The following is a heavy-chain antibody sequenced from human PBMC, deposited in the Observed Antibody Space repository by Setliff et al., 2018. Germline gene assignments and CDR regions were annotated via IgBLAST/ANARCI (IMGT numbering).Heavy chain of an antibody. Sequence: GGSLRLSCAASGFTFSTYWMSWVRQAPGKGLEWVANIKQDGSEKYYADSEKGRFSISRDNAKNSLYLQMNSLRAEDTAVYYCARDPHFDSWGQGTLVTVSS. CDR3: ARDPHFDS. J-gene: IGHJ4*02. CDR1: GFTFSTYW. CDR2: IKQDGSEK. V-gene: IGHV3-7*01.